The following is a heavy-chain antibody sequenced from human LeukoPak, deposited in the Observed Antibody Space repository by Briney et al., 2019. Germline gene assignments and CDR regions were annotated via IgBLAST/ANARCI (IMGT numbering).Heavy chain of an antibody. D-gene: IGHD1-14*01. CDR1: GFTFSSYS. V-gene: IGHV3-21*01. J-gene: IGHJ4*02. CDR3: ARSHIS. CDR2: ISSSSSYI. Sequence: GGSLRLSCAASGFTFSSYSMNWVRQAPGKGLEWVSSISSSSSYIYYADSVKSRFTISTDNAKNSLYLQMSSLRAEDTSVYDCARSHISWGQGTLATVSS.